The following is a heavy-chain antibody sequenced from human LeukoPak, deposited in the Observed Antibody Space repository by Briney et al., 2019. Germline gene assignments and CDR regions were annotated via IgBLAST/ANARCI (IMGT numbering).Heavy chain of an antibody. V-gene: IGHV3-48*03. CDR3: ARNSDYDFWSGYYTGPDY. Sequence: GGSLRLSCAASGFTFSSYEMNWVRQAPGKGLEWVSYISSSGSTIYYADSVKGRFTISRDSAKNSLYLQMNSLRAEDTAVYYCARNSDYDFWSGYYTGPDYWGQGTLVTVSS. CDR1: GFTFSSYE. D-gene: IGHD3-3*01. J-gene: IGHJ4*02. CDR2: ISSSGSTI.